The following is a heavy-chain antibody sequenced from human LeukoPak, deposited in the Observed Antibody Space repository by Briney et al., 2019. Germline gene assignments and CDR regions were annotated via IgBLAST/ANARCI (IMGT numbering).Heavy chain of an antibody. D-gene: IGHD2-2*01. CDR2: INPSGGST. CDR3: ARDYALLYCSSTSCENYYYYYMDV. J-gene: IGHJ6*03. V-gene: IGHV1-46*01. Sequence: ASVKVSFKAAGYTFTSYYMHWVRQAPGQGLEWMGIINPSGGSTSYAQKFQGRVTMTRDTSTSTVYMELSSLRSEDTAVYYCARDYALLYCSSTSCENYYYYYMDVWGKGTTVTVSS. CDR1: GYTFTSYY.